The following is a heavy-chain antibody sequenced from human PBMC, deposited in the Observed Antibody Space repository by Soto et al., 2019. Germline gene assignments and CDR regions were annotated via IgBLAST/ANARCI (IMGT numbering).Heavy chain of an antibody. Sequence: SVKVSCKASGYTFTSYGISWVRQAPGQGLEWMGRIIPILGIANYAQKFQGRVTITGDKSTSTAFMELSSLRSEDTAVYYCARDVGPGDYWGQGTLVTVSS. J-gene: IGHJ4*02. V-gene: IGHV1-69*04. D-gene: IGHD2-2*01. CDR1: GYTFTSYG. CDR3: ARDVGPGDY. CDR2: IIPILGIA.